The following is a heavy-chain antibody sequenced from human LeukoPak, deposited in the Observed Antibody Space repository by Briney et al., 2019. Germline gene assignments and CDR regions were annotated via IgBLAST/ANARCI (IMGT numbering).Heavy chain of an antibody. Sequence: GASVKVSCKASGYTFTSYAMHWVRQAPGQRLEWMGWINAGNGNTKYSQEFQGRVTITRDTSASTAYMELSSLRSEDMAVYYCARGGVYYYGSGSYYRYYYYMDVWGKGTTVTVSS. CDR1: GYTFTSYA. V-gene: IGHV1-3*03. D-gene: IGHD3-10*01. CDR2: INAGNGNT. CDR3: ARGGVYYYGSGSYYRYYYYMDV. J-gene: IGHJ6*03.